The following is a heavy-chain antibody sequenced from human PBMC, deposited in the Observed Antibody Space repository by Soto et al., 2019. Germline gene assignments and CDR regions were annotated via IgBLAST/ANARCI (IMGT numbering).Heavy chain of an antibody. J-gene: IGHJ5*02. CDR2: IYDNGTT. Sequence: QLQESGPQLVKPSQTLSLTCTVSGASIRSGGYYWSWIRQDPGKGLEGLGYIYDNGTTYYNPSLKSRVSISRDTSKNQFSLKMTSLTAADTAIYYCASGQVGATTWFDPWGQGTKVTVSS. V-gene: IGHV4-31*03. CDR1: GASIRSGGYY. D-gene: IGHD1-26*01. CDR3: ASGQVGATTWFDP.